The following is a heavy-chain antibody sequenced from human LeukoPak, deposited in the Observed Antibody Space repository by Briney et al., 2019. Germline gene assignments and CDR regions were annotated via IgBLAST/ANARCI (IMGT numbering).Heavy chain of an antibody. V-gene: IGHV3-23*01. CDR1: GFTFSSYA. CDR3: AKDGLPYYYDSSGYYLDY. CDR2: ISGSGGST. J-gene: IGHJ4*02. D-gene: IGHD3-22*01. Sequence: PGGSLRLSCAASGFTFSSYAMSWVRQAPGKGLEWVSAISGSGGSTYYADSVKGRFTISRDNSKNTLYLQMNSLRAEDTAVYHCAKDGLPYYYDSSGYYLDYWGQGTLVTVSS.